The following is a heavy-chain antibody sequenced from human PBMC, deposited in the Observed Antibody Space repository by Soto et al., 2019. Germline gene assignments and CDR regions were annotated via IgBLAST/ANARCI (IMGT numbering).Heavy chain of an antibody. CDR2: IYYSWST. CDR3: ARVRLRTWFDP. D-gene: IGHD3-16*01. CDR1: GGSISSGGYY. Sequence: QVQLQESGPGLVKPLQTLSLTCAVSGGSISSGGYYWSWIRQHPGKGLKWIGYIYYSWSTYYNTSLKSRVTISVDTSKNQFSLKISSVTAPDTAVYYGARVRLRTWFDPWGQGTLVTVSS. V-gene: IGHV4-31*11. J-gene: IGHJ5*02.